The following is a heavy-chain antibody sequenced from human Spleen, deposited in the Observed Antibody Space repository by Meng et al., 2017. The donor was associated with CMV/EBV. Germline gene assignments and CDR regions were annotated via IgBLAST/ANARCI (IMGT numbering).Heavy chain of an antibody. V-gene: IGHV5-51*01. CDR3: ARQDYDFWSGYSLGNYGMDV. CDR1: GYTFTDYW. CDR2: IYPGDSDT. Sequence: KVSSKGSGYTFTDYWIIWVRQMPGKGLEWIGIIYPGDSDTRYSPSFQGQVTISADKSISTAYLQWSSLKASDTAMYYCARQDYDFWSGYSLGNYGMDVWCQGTTVTVSS. J-gene: IGHJ6*02. D-gene: IGHD3-3*01.